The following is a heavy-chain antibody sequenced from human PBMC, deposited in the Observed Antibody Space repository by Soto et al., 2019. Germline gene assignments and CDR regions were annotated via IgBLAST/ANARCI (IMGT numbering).Heavy chain of an antibody. V-gene: IGHV1-2*04. Sequence: ASVKVSCKASGYAFTGYYMHWVRQAPGQGLEWMGWINPNSGGTNYAQKFQGWVTMTRDTSISTAYMELSRLRSDDTAVYYCARGKARGKRAPTNYYYYYGMDVWGQGTTVT. CDR2: INPNSGGT. D-gene: IGHD5-12*01. J-gene: IGHJ6*02. CDR3: ARGKARGKRAPTNYYYYYGMDV. CDR1: GYAFTGYY.